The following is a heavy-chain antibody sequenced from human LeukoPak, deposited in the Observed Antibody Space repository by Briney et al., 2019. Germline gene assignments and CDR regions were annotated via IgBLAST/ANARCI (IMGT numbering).Heavy chain of an antibody. CDR1: GGSISSYY. CDR3: ARQSPQTGPRSHYYYMDV. D-gene: IGHD3-9*01. Sequence: SETLSLTCTVSGGSISSYYRSWVRQPPGKGLEWIGYISNSGSTKYNTSPKSRVSISVDPSKNQFSLKLSSVTAADTAVYYCARQSPQTGPRSHYYYMDVWGKGTTVTVSS. CDR2: ISNSGST. V-gene: IGHV4-59*08. J-gene: IGHJ6*03.